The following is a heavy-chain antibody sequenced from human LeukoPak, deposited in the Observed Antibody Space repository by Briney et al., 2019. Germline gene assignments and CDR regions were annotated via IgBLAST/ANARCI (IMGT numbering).Heavy chain of an antibody. V-gene: IGHV3-23*01. CDR2: LSGSGGST. Sequence: PGGSLRLSCAASGFTFSIYAMSWVRQAPGKGLEWVSALSGSGGSTYYADSVKGRFTISRDNSKNTLYLQMNSLRAEDTAVYYCAKASVVVVVAATPSYWGQGTLVTVS. J-gene: IGHJ4*02. CDR1: GFTFSIYA. CDR3: AKASVVVVVAATPSY. D-gene: IGHD2-15*01.